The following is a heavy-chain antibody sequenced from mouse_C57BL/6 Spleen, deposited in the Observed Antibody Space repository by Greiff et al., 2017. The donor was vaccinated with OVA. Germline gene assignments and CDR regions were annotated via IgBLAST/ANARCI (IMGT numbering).Heavy chain of an antibody. V-gene: IGHV1-22*01. CDR3: ARDRLYGYDSLFAY. Sequence: VQLQQSGPELVKPGASVKMSCKASGYTFTDYNMHWVKQSHGKSLEWIGYINPNNGGTSYNQKFKGKATLTVNKSSSTAYMELRSLTSEDSAVYYGARDRLYGYDSLFAYWGQGTLVTVSA. J-gene: IGHJ3*01. CDR1: GYTFTDYN. D-gene: IGHD2-2*01. CDR2: INPNNGGT.